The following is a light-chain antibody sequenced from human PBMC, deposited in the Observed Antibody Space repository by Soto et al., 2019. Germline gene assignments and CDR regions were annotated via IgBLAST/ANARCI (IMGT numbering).Light chain of an antibody. CDR1: QSVLYSSNNKNY. J-gene: IGKJ1*01. Sequence: DIVMTQSPDSLAVSLGERATINCKSSQSVLYSSNNKNYLAWYQQKPGQPPKLLIYWASTRESGVPDRFSGSRYGTDFTLTISSLQAEDVAVYYCQQYYSTPPWTFGQGTKVEIK. V-gene: IGKV4-1*01. CDR3: QQYYSTPPWT. CDR2: WAS.